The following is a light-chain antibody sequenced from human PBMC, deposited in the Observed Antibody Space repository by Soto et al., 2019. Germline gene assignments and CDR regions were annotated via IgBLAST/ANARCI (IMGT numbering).Light chain of an antibody. V-gene: IGKV3-15*01. J-gene: IGKJ3*01. CDR1: QSVSSN. Sequence: IVMTQSQATVSVSPGERATLSCSASQSVSSNLAWYQQKPGQAPRLLIYGASTRATGIPARFSGSVSGTEFTLPISSRQSDKFAVYYCQQYNNWSLTFGPGTKVDIK. CDR3: QQYNNWSLT. CDR2: GAS.